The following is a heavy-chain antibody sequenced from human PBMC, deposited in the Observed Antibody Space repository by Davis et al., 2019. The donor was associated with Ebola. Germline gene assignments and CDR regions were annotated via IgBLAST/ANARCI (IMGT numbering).Heavy chain of an antibody. CDR2: LYSGGNT. Sequence: GGSLRLSCAASGFTVATYYMSWVRQAPGKWLEWVSVLYSGGNTYYADSVKGRFTISRDNSKNTLYLQMNSLRAEDTAVYYCARAMVTMVSFAFDIWGQGTVVTVSS. CDR3: ARAMVTMVSFAFDI. CDR1: GFTVATYY. D-gene: IGHD3-10*01. J-gene: IGHJ3*02. V-gene: IGHV3-53*01.